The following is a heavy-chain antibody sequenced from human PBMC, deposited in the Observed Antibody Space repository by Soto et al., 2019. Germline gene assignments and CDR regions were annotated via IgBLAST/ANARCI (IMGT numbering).Heavy chain of an antibody. Sequence: QVQLVESGGGVVQPGRSLRLSCAASGFTFSSYGMHWVRQAPGKGLEWVAVIWYDGSNKYYADSVKGRFTISRDNSKNTRYLQMNSLRAEDTAVYYCARGLGIAANWFDPWGQGTLVTVSS. V-gene: IGHV3-33*01. D-gene: IGHD6-13*01. CDR3: ARGLGIAANWFDP. CDR2: IWYDGSNK. CDR1: GFTFSSYG. J-gene: IGHJ5*02.